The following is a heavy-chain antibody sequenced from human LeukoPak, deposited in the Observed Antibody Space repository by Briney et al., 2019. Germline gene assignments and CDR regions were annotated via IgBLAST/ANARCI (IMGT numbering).Heavy chain of an antibody. Sequence: GGSLRLSCAASGFTVNSNYMSWVRQAPGKGLEGVSLIYSGGSTYYADSVKGRFTISRDNSKNMLHLQMSSLRAEDTAVYFCASGGRQLPQFDYWGQGTLVTVSS. J-gene: IGHJ4*02. CDR2: IYSGGST. V-gene: IGHV3-66*01. D-gene: IGHD2-15*01. CDR3: ASGGRQLPQFDY. CDR1: GFTVNSNY.